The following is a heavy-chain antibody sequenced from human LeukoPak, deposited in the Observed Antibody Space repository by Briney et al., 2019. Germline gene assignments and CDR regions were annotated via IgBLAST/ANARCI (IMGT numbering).Heavy chain of an antibody. Sequence: GGSLRLSCAASGFTFSSYTMNWVRQAPGKGLEWVSSISSSSSYIYYANSVKGRLTISRDNAKNSLYLQMNSLRAEDTAVYYCARDPTPRYCSGGSCYTHYGMDVWGQGTTVTVSS. V-gene: IGHV3-21*01. CDR2: ISSSSSYI. D-gene: IGHD2-15*01. CDR3: ARDPTPRYCSGGSCYTHYGMDV. CDR1: GFTFSSYT. J-gene: IGHJ6*02.